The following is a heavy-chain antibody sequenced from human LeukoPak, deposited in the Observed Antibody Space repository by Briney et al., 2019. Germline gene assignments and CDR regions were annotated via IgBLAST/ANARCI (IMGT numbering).Heavy chain of an antibody. J-gene: IGHJ4*02. CDR2: ISGSGGST. CDR3: AKDLDYYDSSGYPV. V-gene: IGHV3-23*01. Sequence: GGSLRLSCAASGLTFSSYAMSWVRQAPGKGLEWVSAISGSGGSTYYADSVKGRFTISRDNSKNTLYLQMNSLRAEDTAVYYCAKDLDYYDSSGYPVWGQGTLVTVSS. D-gene: IGHD3-22*01. CDR1: GLTFSSYA.